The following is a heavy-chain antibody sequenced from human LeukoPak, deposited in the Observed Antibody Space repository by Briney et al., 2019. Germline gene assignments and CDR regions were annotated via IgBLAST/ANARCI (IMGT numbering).Heavy chain of an antibody. Sequence: TSETLSLTCTVPVGSISSYYRSWIRQPPGEGREWIGYIYYSGSTNYTPSLKSRVTISVDTSKHQFSLKLSSVTAADTAVYYCARAGGGVRSPYYFDYWGQGTLVTVSS. J-gene: IGHJ4*02. CDR2: IYYSGST. CDR3: ARAGGGVRSPYYFDY. D-gene: IGHD2-8*02. CDR1: VGSISSYY. V-gene: IGHV4-59*01.